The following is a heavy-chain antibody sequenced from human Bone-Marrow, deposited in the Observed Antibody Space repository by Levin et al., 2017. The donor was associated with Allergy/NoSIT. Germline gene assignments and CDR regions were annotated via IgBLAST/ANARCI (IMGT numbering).Heavy chain of an antibody. CDR2: IYYSGST. Sequence: GSLRLSCTVSGGSISSSSYYWGWIRQPPGKGLEWIGSIYYSGSTYYNPSLKSRVTISVDTSKNQFSLKLSSVTAADTAVYYCARETPSSGWVYYFDYWGQGTLVTVSS. D-gene: IGHD6-19*01. V-gene: IGHV4-39*01. J-gene: IGHJ4*02. CDR3: ARETPSSGWVYYFDY. CDR1: GGSISSSSYY.